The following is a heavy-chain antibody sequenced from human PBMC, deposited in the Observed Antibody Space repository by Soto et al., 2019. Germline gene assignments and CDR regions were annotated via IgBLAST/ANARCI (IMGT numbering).Heavy chain of an antibody. CDR2: IIPISGTA. J-gene: IGHJ6*02. CDR3: ARSQGSSTSLEIYYYYYYGMDV. V-gene: IGHV1-69*01. D-gene: IGHD2-2*01. Sequence: QVQLVQSGAEVKKPGSSVKVSCKASGGTFSSYAISWVRQAPGQGLEWMGGIIPISGTANYAQKFQGRVTITAGESTSTAYMELGSLRSEDTAVYYWARSQGSSTSLEIYYYYYYGMDVWGQGTTVTVSS. CDR1: GGTFSSYA.